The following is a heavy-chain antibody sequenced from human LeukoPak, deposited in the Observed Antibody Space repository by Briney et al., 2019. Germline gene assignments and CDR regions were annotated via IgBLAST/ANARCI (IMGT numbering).Heavy chain of an antibody. CDR2: INPSSSYT. V-gene: IGHV3-11*03. CDR1: GFTFSDYY. CDR3: ARKGGSVGGDAFGI. J-gene: IGHJ3*02. Sequence: GGSLTLCCAASGFTFSDYYWNWIRQAPGKGLEWVSYINPSSSYTKYSDSVKGRFTISRDNAKDSVYLQMNSLRAEDTAVYYCARKGGSVGGDAFGIWGQGAKVTVSS. D-gene: IGHD3-16*01.